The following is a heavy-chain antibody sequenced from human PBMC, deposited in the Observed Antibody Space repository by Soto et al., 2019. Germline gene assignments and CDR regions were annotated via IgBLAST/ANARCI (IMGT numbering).Heavy chain of an antibody. D-gene: IGHD2-2*01. CDR1: GGTFSSYA. J-gene: IGHJ6*02. V-gene: IGHV1-69*01. CDR3: ARAADTPRGDYYYGMDV. Sequence: QVQLVQSGAEVKKPGSSVKVSCKASGGTFSSYAISWVRQAPGHGLEWMGGIIPVFGTANYAHKFQARVTITADESTSTAYMVLSSVGSEDKAVYFFARAADTPRGDYYYGMDVWGQGTTVTVSS. CDR2: IIPVFGTA.